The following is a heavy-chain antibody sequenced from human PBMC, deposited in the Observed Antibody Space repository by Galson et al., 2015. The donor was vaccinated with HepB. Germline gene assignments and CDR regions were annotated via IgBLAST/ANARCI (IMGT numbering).Heavy chain of an antibody. CDR2: INPNSGGT. CDR3: ARVGYCSGGSCYARFDY. D-gene: IGHD2-15*01. V-gene: IGHV1-2*06. J-gene: IGHJ4*02. Sequence: SVKVSCKASGYTFTGYYMHWVRQAPGQGLEWMGRINPNSGGTNYAQKFQGRVTMTRDTSISTAYMELSRLRSDDTAVYYCARVGYCSGGSCYARFDYWGQGTLVTVSS. CDR1: GYTFTGYY.